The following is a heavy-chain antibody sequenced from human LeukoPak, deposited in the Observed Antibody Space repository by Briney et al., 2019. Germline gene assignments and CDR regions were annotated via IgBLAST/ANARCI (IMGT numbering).Heavy chain of an antibody. D-gene: IGHD2-2*01. V-gene: IGHV3-23*01. J-gene: IGHJ4*02. Sequence: GGSLRLSCAASGFTFSSYAMSWVRQAPGRGLEWVSAISGSGGSTYYADSVKGRFTISRDNSKNTLYLQMNSLRAEDTAVYYCAKDYVGSTNYFDYWGQGTLVTVSS. CDR2: ISGSGGST. CDR3: AKDYVGSTNYFDY. CDR1: GFTFSSYA.